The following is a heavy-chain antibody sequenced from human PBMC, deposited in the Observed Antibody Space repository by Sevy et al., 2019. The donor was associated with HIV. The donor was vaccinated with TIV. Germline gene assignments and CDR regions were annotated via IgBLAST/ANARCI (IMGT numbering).Heavy chain of an antibody. CDR3: ASSRVWFGELSPFDY. D-gene: IGHD3-10*01. Sequence: ASVKVSCKASGYTFTSYDINWVRQATGQGLEWMGWMNPNSGNTGYAQKFQGRVTMTRNTSISTAYMGLGSLRSEDTAVYYCASSRVWFGELSPFDYWGQGTLVTVSS. J-gene: IGHJ4*02. CDR2: MNPNSGNT. CDR1: GYTFTSYD. V-gene: IGHV1-8*01.